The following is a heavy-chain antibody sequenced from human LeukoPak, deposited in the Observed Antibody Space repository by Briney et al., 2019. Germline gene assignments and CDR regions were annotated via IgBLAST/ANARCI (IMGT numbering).Heavy chain of an antibody. CDR1: GGSISSGDYY. J-gene: IGHJ6*02. CDR2: IYHSGST. V-gene: IGHV4-30-4*01. D-gene: IGHD4-23*01. Sequence: PSETLSLTCTVSGGSISSGDYYWSWIRQPPGKGLEWIGYIYHSGSTYYNPSLKSRVTISVDTSKNQFSLKLSSVTAADTAVYYCAREVEVMVPGGYYYYGMDVWGQGTTVTVSS. CDR3: AREVEVMVPGGYYYYGMDV.